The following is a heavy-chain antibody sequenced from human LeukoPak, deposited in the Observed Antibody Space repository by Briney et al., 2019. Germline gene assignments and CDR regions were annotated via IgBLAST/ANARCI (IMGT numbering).Heavy chain of an antibody. D-gene: IGHD3-22*01. CDR2: ISDRGSTI. CDR1: GFIFSDYY. CDR3: AIYYGSSGSIAH. Sequence: GGSLRLSCAASGFIFSDYYMTWIRQTPGKGLEWLSYISDRGSTINYEDSVKVRLTISRDNAEKTLFLQMNSLRTEDTAVYYCAIYYGSSGSIAHWGQGTLVTVSS. J-gene: IGHJ4*02. V-gene: IGHV3-11*01.